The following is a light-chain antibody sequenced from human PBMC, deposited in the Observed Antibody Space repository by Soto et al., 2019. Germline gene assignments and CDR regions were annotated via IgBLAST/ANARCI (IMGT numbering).Light chain of an antibody. CDR3: QQYSSPRT. V-gene: IGKV3-20*01. CDR1: QSVSRNH. Sequence: DIVLTQSPGTLSLSPGVRASLSCRASQSVSRNHLAWYQQKPGQAPXXLIYGGSSRATGIPVRFSGSGSETDFTLTITRMEPEDFAVDYCQQYSSPRTFGQGTKVDIK. CDR2: GGS. J-gene: IGKJ1*01.